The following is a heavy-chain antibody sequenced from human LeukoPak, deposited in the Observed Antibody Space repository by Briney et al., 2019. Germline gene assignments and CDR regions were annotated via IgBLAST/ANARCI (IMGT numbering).Heavy chain of an antibody. Sequence: GGSLRLSCAASGFSFSNYWMSWVRQAPGKGLEWVANIQQHGSETYYGDSVKGRFTISRDNAKNSLYLQMNSLRAEDTAVYYCATYSSSNGREFQYWGQGTLVTVSS. V-gene: IGHV3-7*01. CDR2: IQQHGSET. D-gene: IGHD2-2*01. CDR1: GFSFSNYW. J-gene: IGHJ1*01. CDR3: ATYSSSNGREFQY.